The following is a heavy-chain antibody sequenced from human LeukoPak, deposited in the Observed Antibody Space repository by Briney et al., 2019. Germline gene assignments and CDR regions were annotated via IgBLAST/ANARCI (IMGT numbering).Heavy chain of an antibody. V-gene: IGHV3-21*01. CDR1: GFTFSSYS. Sequence: GGSLRLSCAASGFTFSSYSMNWVRQAPGKGLEWVSSISSSSSYIYYADSVKGRFTISRDNAKNSLYLQMNSLRAEDTVVYYCARDEDRWFDPWGQGTLVTVSS. CDR3: ARDEDRWFDP. CDR2: ISSSSSYI. J-gene: IGHJ5*02.